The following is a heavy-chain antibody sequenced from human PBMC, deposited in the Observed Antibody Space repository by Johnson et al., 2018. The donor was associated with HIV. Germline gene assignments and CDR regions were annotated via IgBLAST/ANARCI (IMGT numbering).Heavy chain of an antibody. D-gene: IGHD1-26*01. CDR2: ISYDGDNI. CDR3: AKGMWGHDAFDI. Sequence: QVQLVESGGGVVQPGRALRLSCAASGFTFSSSAMHWVRQAPGKGLEWVAVISYDGDNIYYADSVKGRFTISRDNSKNTLYLQMNSLSAEDTAVYYCAKGMWGHDAFDIWGQGTMVTVSS. V-gene: IGHV3-30-3*01. CDR1: GFTFSSSA. J-gene: IGHJ3*02.